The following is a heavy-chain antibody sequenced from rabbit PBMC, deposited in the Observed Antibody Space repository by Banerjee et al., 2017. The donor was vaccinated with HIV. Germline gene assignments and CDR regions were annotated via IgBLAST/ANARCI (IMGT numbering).Heavy chain of an antibody. CDR2: IYPPSGST. Sequence: QEQLEESGGALVKPGASLTLTCPASGFSSVSGSYMGWFPQAPGKGLEWIACIYPPSGSTYYASWAKGRFTISKTSSTTVTLQMTSLTAADTATYFCARSRGVAGYAYALDLWGPGTLVTVS. D-gene: IGHD6-1*01. CDR1: GFSSVSGSY. V-gene: IGHV1S45*01. J-gene: IGHJ4*01. CDR3: ARSRGVAGYAYALDL.